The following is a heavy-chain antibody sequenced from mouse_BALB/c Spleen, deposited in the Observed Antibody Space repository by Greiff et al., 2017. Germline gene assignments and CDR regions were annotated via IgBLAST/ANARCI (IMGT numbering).Heavy chain of an antibody. CDR2: IYPGDGST. Sequence: LQESGPELVKPGASVKMSCKASGYTFTSYYIHWVKQRPGQGLEWIGWIYPGDGSTKYNEKFKGKTTLTADKSSSTAYMLLSSLTSEDSAIYFCARTYGSSNAMDYWGQGTSVTVSS. J-gene: IGHJ4*01. V-gene: IGHV1S56*01. CDR3: ARTYGSSNAMDY. CDR1: GYTFTSYY. D-gene: IGHD1-1*01.